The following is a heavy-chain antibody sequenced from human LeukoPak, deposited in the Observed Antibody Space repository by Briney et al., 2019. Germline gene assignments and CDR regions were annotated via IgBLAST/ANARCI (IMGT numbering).Heavy chain of an antibody. J-gene: IGHJ4*02. D-gene: IGHD5-24*01. CDR1: GGSFSGYY. CDR2: INHSGST. V-gene: IGHV4-34*01. CDR3: ARGPTIIRN. Sequence: KTSETLSLTCAVYGGSFSGYYWSWIRQPPGKGLEWIGEINHSGSTNYNPSLKSRVTMSVDTSKNQFSLKLSSVTAADTAVYYCARGPTIIRNWGQGTLVTVSS.